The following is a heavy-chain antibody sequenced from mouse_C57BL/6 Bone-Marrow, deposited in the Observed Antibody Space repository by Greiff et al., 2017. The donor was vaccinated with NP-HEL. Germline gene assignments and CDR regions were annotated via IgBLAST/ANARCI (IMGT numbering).Heavy chain of an antibody. CDR1: GFTFSSYG. Sequence: EVQGVESGGDLVKPGGSLKLSCAASGFTFSSYGMSWVRQTPDKRLEWVATISSGGSYTYYPDSVKGRFTLSRDNAYNTLYLQMSSLKSEDTDMDNCGRHYYSNYCDNWGQGTTLTVSS. D-gene: IGHD2-5*01. J-gene: IGHJ2*01. CDR2: ISSGGSYT. V-gene: IGHV5-6*01. CDR3: GRHYYSNYCDN.